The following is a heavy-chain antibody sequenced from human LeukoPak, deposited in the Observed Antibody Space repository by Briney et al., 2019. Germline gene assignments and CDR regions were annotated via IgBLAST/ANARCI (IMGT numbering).Heavy chain of an antibody. V-gene: IGHV3-23*01. D-gene: IGHD4-23*01. J-gene: IGHJ4*02. Sequence: PGGSLRLSCEGSAFIFSGHWMNWVRQTPGKGLEWVSTIGDNGDSTYYADSVKGRFTISRNNSKNTLDLQMNSLRAQDTAVYYCTKYDYGGNPNEYYFDYWGQGTLVTVSS. CDR2: IGDNGDST. CDR3: TKYDYGGNPNEYYFDY. CDR1: AFIFSGHW.